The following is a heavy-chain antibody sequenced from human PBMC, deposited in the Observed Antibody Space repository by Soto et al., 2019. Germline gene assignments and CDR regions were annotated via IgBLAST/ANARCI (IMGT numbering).Heavy chain of an antibody. D-gene: IGHD3-3*01. CDR2: IYPGDSDT. Sequence: GESLKISCKGSGYSFTSYWIGWVRQMPGKGLEWMGIIYPGDSDTRYSPSFQGQVTISADKSISTAYLQWSSLKASDTAMYYCARLGAVREYYDFWSGSSYGMDVWGQGTTVTVSS. CDR1: GYSFTSYW. J-gene: IGHJ6*02. CDR3: ARLGAVREYYDFWSGSSYGMDV. V-gene: IGHV5-51*01.